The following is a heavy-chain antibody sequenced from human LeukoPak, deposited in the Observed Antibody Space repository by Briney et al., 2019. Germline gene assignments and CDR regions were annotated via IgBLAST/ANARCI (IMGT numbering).Heavy chain of an antibody. D-gene: IGHD3-3*02. CDR1: GGTFSSYA. J-gene: IGHJ4*02. CDR3: ARQFWSGYFLFGPFDY. CDR2: IIPIFGTA. V-gene: IGHV1-69*06. Sequence: ASVKVSCKASGGTFSSYAISWVRQAPGQGLEWMGGIIPIFGTANYAQKFQGRVTITADKSTSTAYMELSSLRSEDTAVYYCARQFWSGYFLFGPFDYWGQGTLVTVSS.